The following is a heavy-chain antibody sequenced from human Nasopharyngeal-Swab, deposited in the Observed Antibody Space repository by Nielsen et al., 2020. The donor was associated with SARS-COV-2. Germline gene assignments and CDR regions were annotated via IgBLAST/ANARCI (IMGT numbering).Heavy chain of an antibody. CDR1: VFSLSTSAVG. CDR3: AHSALGYSSGWELDY. CDR2: IYWDDDK. J-gene: IGHJ4*02. V-gene: IGHV2-5*02. D-gene: IGHD6-19*01. Sequence: SGPTLVKPTPTLSLTCTFSVFSLSTSAVGGGWIRQPPGKALECLALIYWDDDKRYSPSLKSRLTITKNTFKNQVVLTMNNMDPVDTATYYCAHSALGYSSGWELDYWGQGTLVTVSS.